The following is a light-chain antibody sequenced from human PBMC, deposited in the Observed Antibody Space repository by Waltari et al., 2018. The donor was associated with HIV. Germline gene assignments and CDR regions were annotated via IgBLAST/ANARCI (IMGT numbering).Light chain of an antibody. Sequence: QSVLTQPPSASGTPGQRVTISCSGRSSNIGSNTVHWYQQLPGTAPKLLIYSNNQRHSGVPDRFSGSKSGTSASLAISGLQSEDEADYYCAAWDDSLNGFWVFGGGTKLTVL. CDR1: SSNIGSNT. CDR3: AAWDDSLNGFWV. CDR2: SNN. V-gene: IGLV1-44*01. J-gene: IGLJ3*02.